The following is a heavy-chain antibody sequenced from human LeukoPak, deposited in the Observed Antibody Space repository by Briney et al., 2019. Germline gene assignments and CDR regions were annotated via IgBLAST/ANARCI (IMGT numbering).Heavy chain of an antibody. V-gene: IGHV4-59*01. D-gene: IGHD4-17*01. CDR2: IYYSGST. Sequence: SETLSLTCTVSGGSISSYYWSWIRQPPGKGLEWIGYIYYSGSTNYNPSLKSRVTISVDTPKNQFSLKLSSVTAADTAVYYCARDHPDYGNAFDIWGQGTMVTVSS. CDR3: ARDHPDYGNAFDI. J-gene: IGHJ3*02. CDR1: GGSISSYY.